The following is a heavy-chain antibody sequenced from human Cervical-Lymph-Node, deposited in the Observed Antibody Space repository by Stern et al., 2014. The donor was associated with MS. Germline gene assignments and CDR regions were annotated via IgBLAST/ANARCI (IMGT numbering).Heavy chain of an antibody. CDR2: IWHDGSIK. Sequence: VQLVESGGGVVQPGRSLRLSCAASGFTFSSYGMHWVRQAPGKGVEWVTVIWHDGSIKQYADSVMGRFTISKDNDRSTLHLQMNSLRAEDTAVYYCARGGLWGAYAPMDVWGQGTTVTVSS. CDR3: ARGGLWGAYAPMDV. CDR1: GFTFSSYG. V-gene: IGHV3-33*01. D-gene: IGHD3-16*01. J-gene: IGHJ6*02.